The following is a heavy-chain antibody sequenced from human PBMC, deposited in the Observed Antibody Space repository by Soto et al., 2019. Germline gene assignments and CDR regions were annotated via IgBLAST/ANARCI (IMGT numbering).Heavy chain of an antibody. V-gene: IGHV3-21*01. Sequence: GGSLRLSCAASGFIFSSYSMNWVRQAPGKGLEWVSSISSTSSCIYYADSVKGRFTISRDNAKNSLFLQMNSLRAEDTAVYYCAWVIWFGELLSGWGQGTLVTVSS. CDR3: AWVIWFGELLSG. D-gene: IGHD3-10*01. CDR2: ISSTSSCI. CDR1: GFIFSSYS. J-gene: IGHJ4*02.